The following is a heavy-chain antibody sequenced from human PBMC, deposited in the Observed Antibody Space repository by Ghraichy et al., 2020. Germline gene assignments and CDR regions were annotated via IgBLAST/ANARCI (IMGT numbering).Heavy chain of an antibody. J-gene: IGHJ6*02. CDR3: ARGMTLVVPAARGSMVPYYYYGMDV. CDR2: INHSGST. Sequence: SQTLSLTCAVYGGSFSGYYWSWIRQPPGKGLEWIGEINHSGSTNYNPSLKSRVTISVDTSKNQFSLKLSSVTAADTAVYYCARGMTLVVPAARGSMVPYYYYGMDVWGQGTTVTVSS. V-gene: IGHV4-34*01. CDR1: GGSFSGYY. D-gene: IGHD2-2*01.